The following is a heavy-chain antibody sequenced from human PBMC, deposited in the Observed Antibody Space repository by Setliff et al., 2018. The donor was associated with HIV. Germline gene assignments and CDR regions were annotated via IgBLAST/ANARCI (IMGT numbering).Heavy chain of an antibody. CDR2: INPNSGDT. CDR3: ARGLTTVTAVDY. CDR1: GYTFSSYL. D-gene: IGHD4-17*01. J-gene: IGHJ4*02. V-gene: IGHV1-2*02. Sequence: ASVKVSCKASGYTFSSYLMHWVRQAPGQGLEWMGWINPNSGDTNFAQKFQGRVTMTRDTSISTAYMELSGLRSDDTAIYYCARGLTTVTAVDYWGQGALVTVSS.